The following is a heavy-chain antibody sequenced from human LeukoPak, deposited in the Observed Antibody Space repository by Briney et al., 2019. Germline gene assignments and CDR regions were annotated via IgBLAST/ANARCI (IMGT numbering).Heavy chain of an antibody. J-gene: IGHJ5*02. D-gene: IGHD4-17*01. CDR1: GGSISSGGYS. CDR3: ARVVTRGSNWFDP. CDR2: IYHSGST. Sequence: SQTLSLTCAVSGGSISSGGYSWSWIRQPPGKGLEWIGYIYHSGSTYYNPSLKSRVTISVDRSKNQFSLKLSSVTAADTAVYYCARVVTRGSNWFDPWGQGTLVTVSS. V-gene: IGHV4-30-2*01.